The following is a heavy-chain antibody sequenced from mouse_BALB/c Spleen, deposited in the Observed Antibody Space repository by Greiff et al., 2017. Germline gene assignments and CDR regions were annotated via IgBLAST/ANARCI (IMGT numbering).Heavy chain of an antibody. CDR1: GFNIKDTY. Sequence: VQLQQSGAELVKPGASVKLSCTASGFNIKDTYMHWVKQRPEQGLEWIGRIDPANGNTKYDPKFQGKATITADTSSNTAYLQLSSLTSEDTAVYYCARSVYYYGSSYYFDYWGQGTTLTVSS. D-gene: IGHD1-1*01. V-gene: IGHV14-3*02. CDR2: IDPANGNT. CDR3: ARSVYYYGSSYYFDY. J-gene: IGHJ2*01.